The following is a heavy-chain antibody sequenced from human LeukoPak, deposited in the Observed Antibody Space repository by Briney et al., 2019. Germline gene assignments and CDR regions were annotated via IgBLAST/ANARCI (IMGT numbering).Heavy chain of an antibody. V-gene: IGHV4-34*01. CDR1: GGSFSGYY. CDR3: ARGFYYYGSGSYYQRYYYYYMDV. CDR2: INHSGST. J-gene: IGHJ6*03. D-gene: IGHD3-10*01. Sequence: SETLSFTCAVYGGSFSGYYWSWIRQPPGKGLEWIGEINHSGSTNYNPSLKSRVTISVDTSKNQFSLKLSSVTAADTAVYYCARGFYYYGSGSYYQRYYYYYMDVWGKGTTVTVSS.